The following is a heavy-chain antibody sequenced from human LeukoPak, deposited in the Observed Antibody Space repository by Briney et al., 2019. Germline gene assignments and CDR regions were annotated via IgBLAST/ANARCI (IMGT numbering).Heavy chain of an antibody. J-gene: IGHJ4*02. Sequence: PSETLSLTCAVYGGSFSGYYWSWIRQPPGKGLEWIGEINHSGSTNYNPSLKSRVTISVDTSKNQFSLKLSSVTAADTAVYYCARGLRGYSYGYYSYWGQGTLVTVSS. V-gene: IGHV4-34*01. CDR3: ARGLRGYSYGYYSY. CDR1: GGSFSGYY. CDR2: INHSGST. D-gene: IGHD5-18*01.